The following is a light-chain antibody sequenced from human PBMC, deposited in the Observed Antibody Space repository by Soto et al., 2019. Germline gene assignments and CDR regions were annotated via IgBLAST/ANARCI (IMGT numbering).Light chain of an antibody. CDR3: SSYTSSSIPGV. CDR1: SSDVGGYNY. V-gene: IGLV2-14*01. Sequence: QSALTQPASVSGSPGQSITISSTGTSSDVGGYNYVSWYQQPPGKAPKLMIYEVSYRPSGVSNRFSGSKSGNTASLTISGLQAEDEANYYCSSYTSSSIPGVFGGGTKLTVL. J-gene: IGLJ2*01. CDR2: EVS.